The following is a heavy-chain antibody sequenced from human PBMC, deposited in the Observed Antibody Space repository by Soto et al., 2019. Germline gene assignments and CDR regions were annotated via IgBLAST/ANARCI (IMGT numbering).Heavy chain of an antibody. D-gene: IGHD2-2*02. CDR2: ISSSSNTI. Sequence: GGSLRLSCASSGFSFSAFSMNWVRQAPGKGLEWVSYISSSSNTIYYADSVKGRFTISRDNAQNTLYLQMNSLRDEDTAVYYCAREGGRHCSPTRCYNAFDIWGQGTMVTVSS. J-gene: IGHJ3*02. V-gene: IGHV3-48*02. CDR3: AREGGRHCSPTRCYNAFDI. CDR1: GFSFSAFS.